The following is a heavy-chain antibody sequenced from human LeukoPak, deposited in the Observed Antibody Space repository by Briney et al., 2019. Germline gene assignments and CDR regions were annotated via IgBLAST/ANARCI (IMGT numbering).Heavy chain of an antibody. CDR1: GLTFSKSW. D-gene: IGHD1-1*01. J-gene: IGHJ6*02. CDR2: IKEDGSEK. V-gene: IGHV3-7*01. Sequence: PGGPLRLPCAASGLTFSKSWMSWVRQAPGQGREWVAAIKEDGSEKYYVDSVKGRFTISSDNDKNSLYLQMNSLRAEDTAVYYCATYTNWVAGDVWGQGTSVSVSS. CDR3: ATYTNWVAGDV.